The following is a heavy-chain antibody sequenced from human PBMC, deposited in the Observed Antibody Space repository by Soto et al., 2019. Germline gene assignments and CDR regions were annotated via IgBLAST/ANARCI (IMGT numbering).Heavy chain of an antibody. J-gene: IGHJ4*02. Sequence: EVHLVESGGGLVEPRGSLRLFYAASGFTFSTYTMTWVRQAPGKGLEWVSSISSTSAYMYYADSVKGRFTISRDNPKKSVYLQMNGLRAEDTAVYYCAREGTYCDGGCCFSTPYFDYWGQGTLVTVSS. CDR2: ISSTSAYM. D-gene: IGHD2-15*01. V-gene: IGHV3-21*01. CDR3: AREGTYCDGGCCFSTPYFDY. CDR1: GFTFSTYT.